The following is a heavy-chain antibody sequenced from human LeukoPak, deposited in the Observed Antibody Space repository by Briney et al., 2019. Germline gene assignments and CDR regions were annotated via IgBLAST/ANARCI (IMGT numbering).Heavy chain of an antibody. D-gene: IGHD1-26*01. CDR3: AADGGELLTF. J-gene: IGHJ4*02. Sequence: ASVKVSCKASGYSLTELSMHWVRQAPGKGLEWMGGFYPEDGERKYAQKFQGRVSMTEDTSTDTAHMELSSLRSEDTAVYYCAADGGELLTFWGQGTSVTVSS. V-gene: IGHV1-24*01. CDR1: GYSLTELS. CDR2: FYPEDGER.